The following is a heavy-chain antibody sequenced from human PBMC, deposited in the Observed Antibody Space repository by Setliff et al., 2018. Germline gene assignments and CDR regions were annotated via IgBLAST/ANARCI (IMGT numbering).Heavy chain of an antibody. CDR2: IDWDDDK. J-gene: IGHJ3*02. V-gene: IGHV2-70*11. Sequence: SGPTLVNPTQTLTLTCTFSGFSLSTSGMCVSWIRQPPGKALEWLARIDWDDDKYYSTSLKTRLTISKDTFKNQVVLTMTNMDPVDTATYYCARTTDIASGTAAFDIWGQGTMVTVSS. CDR1: GFSLSTSGMC. CDR3: ARTTDIASGTAAFDI. D-gene: IGHD5-12*01.